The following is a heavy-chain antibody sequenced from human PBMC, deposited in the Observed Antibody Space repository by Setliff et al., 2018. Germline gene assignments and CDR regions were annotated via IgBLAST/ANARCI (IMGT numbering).Heavy chain of an antibody. CDR2: IHYSGST. Sequence: LSLTCTVSGGSISSGSYYWGWIRQPPRKGLEWIGSIHYSGSTFYNPSLGSRLTISGDTSKNQFSLKLSSVTAADTAVYYCARRIAGAVDGFDIWGQGTMVTVSS. J-gene: IGHJ3*02. CDR1: GGSISSGSYY. D-gene: IGHD1-26*01. V-gene: IGHV4-39*01. CDR3: ARRIAGAVDGFDI.